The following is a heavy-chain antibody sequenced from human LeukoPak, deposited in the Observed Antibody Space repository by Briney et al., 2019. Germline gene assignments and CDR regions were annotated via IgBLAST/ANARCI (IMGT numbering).Heavy chain of an antibody. CDR2: IYHSGST. D-gene: IGHD3-22*01. CDR3: ARGSQDISSGYYGTILYFDY. Sequence: SETLSLTCAVSGGSISSGGYSWSWIRQPPGKGLEWIGYIYHSGSTYYNPSLKSRVTISVDRSKNQFSLKLSSATAADTAVYYCARGSQDISSGYYGTILYFDYWGQGTLVTVSS. J-gene: IGHJ4*02. CDR1: GGSISSGGYS. V-gene: IGHV4-30-2*01.